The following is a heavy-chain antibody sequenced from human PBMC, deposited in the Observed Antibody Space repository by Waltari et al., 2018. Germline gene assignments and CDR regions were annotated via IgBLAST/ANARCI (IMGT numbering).Heavy chain of an antibody. CDR1: GDTFSRYS. Sequence: QVQLVQSGAEMKKPGSSVTVSCKASGDTFSRYSISWLRQAPGQGLEWMGGIIPIVDIADYAQRFQGRVTITTDESTRTSYMELNSLKPDDTAVYYCARLGCSSGNCYDSYDYFDYWGQGTLVTVSS. D-gene: IGHD2-2*01. V-gene: IGHV1-69*05. CDR2: IIPIVDIA. CDR3: ARLGCSSGNCYDSYDYFDY. J-gene: IGHJ4*02.